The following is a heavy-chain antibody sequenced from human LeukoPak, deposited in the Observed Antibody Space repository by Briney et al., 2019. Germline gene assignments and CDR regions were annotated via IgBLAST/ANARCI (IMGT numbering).Heavy chain of an antibody. V-gene: IGHV4-59*01. CDR2: IHYSGST. J-gene: IGHJ6*02. CDR1: GGSISTYY. CDR3: ARLNMDV. Sequence: SETLSLTCTVSGGSISTYYWSWIRQPPGKGLELIGCIHYSGSTTYNPSLKSRVTISVDTSKNQFSLKLSSVTAADTAVYYCARLNMDVWGQGTTVTVSS.